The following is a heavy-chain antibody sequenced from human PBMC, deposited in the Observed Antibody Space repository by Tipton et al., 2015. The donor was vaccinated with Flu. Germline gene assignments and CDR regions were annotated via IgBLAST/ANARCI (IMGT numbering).Heavy chain of an antibody. Sequence: RSLRLSCAASGFTFRTNGMHWVRQAPGKGLEWVAHIRSDETTEYADSVKGRFTISRDNSKDMLYLQMNSLRAEDTALYYCAAFKNPGYWGQGTLVTVSS. CDR2: IRSDETTE. V-gene: IGHV3-33*01. CDR3: AAFKNPGY. CDR1: GFTFRTNG. J-gene: IGHJ4*02. D-gene: IGHD2/OR15-2a*01.